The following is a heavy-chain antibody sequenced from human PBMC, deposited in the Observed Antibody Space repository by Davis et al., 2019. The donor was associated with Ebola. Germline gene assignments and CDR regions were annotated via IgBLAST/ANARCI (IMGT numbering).Heavy chain of an antibody. CDR1: GGSFSGYY. D-gene: IGHD2-15*01. V-gene: IGHV4-34*01. J-gene: IGHJ6*02. Sequence: SQTLSLTCAVYGGSFSGYYWSWIRQPPGKGLEWIGEINHSGSTNYSPSLKSRVTISVDTSKDQFSLKLSSVTAADTAVYYCARLRGSCHRAFYYYGMDVWGQGTTVTVSS. CDR3: ARLRGSCHRAFYYYGMDV. CDR2: INHSGST.